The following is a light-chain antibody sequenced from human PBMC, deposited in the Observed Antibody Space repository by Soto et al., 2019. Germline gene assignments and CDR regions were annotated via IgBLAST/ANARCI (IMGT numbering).Light chain of an antibody. CDR1: QSISNW. J-gene: IGKJ1*01. CDR3: QQYETYSGT. V-gene: IGKV1-5*01. CDR2: HAS. Sequence: IQMTPSPSTLPASVLDGFTNTYRASQSISNWLAWYQQKPGTAPKVLIYHASNLQSGVPSRFSGSGSGTEFTLTISSLQPDDFATYYCQQYETYSGTFGQGTKV.